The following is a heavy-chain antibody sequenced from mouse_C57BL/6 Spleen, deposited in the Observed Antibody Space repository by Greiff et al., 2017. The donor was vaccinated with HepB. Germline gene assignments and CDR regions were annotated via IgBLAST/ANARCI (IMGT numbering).Heavy chain of an antibody. CDR3: ARERGLRQGFDY. Sequence: EVKLMESGPGLVKPSQSLSLTCSVTGYSITSGYYWNWIRQFPGNKLEWMGYISYDGSNNYNPSLKNRISITRDTSKNQFFLKLNSVTTEDTATYYCARERGLRQGFDYWGQGTTLTVSS. D-gene: IGHD2-4*01. V-gene: IGHV3-6*01. CDR1: GYSITSGYY. CDR2: ISYDGSN. J-gene: IGHJ2*01.